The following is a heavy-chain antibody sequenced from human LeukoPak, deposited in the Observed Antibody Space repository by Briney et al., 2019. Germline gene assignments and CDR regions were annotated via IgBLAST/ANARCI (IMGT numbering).Heavy chain of an antibody. CDR2: IGSGSSFM. J-gene: IGHJ4*02. CDR1: GFTFRTYV. V-gene: IGHV3-21*01. Sequence: PGGSLRLSCAASGFTFRTYVMKGVRQAPGKGLEWVSSIGSGSSFMYYADSVRGRFTISRDNAKNSLYLQMNSLRAEDAAVYYCAREDYSSGSPTIGNWGQGTLGTVSS. D-gene: IGHD3-10*01. CDR3: AREDYSSGSPTIGN.